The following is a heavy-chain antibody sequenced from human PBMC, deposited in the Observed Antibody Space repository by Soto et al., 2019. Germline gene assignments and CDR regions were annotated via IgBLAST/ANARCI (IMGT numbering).Heavy chain of an antibody. D-gene: IGHD3-10*01. Sequence: ASVKVSCKASGYTFTSYDINWVRQATGQGLEWMGWMNPNSGNTGYAQKFQGRVTMTRNTSISTAYMELSSLRSEDTAVYYCARVKRLSPNWFDPWGQGTLVTVS. CDR1: GYTFTSYD. J-gene: IGHJ5*02. CDR3: ARVKRLSPNWFDP. CDR2: MNPNSGNT. V-gene: IGHV1-8*01.